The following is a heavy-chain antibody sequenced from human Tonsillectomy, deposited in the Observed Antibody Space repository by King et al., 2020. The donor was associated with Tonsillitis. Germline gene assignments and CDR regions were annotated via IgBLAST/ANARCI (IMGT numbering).Heavy chain of an antibody. Sequence: VQLVESGGGVVQPGRSLRLSCAASGFTFSSYGMHWVRQAPGKGLEWVAVISYDGSNKYYADSVKGRFTISRDNSKNTLYLQMNSLRAEDTAVYYCTGERGSYYVWDHYFDYWGQGTLVTVSS. D-gene: IGHD1-26*01. CDR3: TGERGSYYVWDHYFDY. V-gene: IGHV3-30*03. CDR2: ISYDGSNK. J-gene: IGHJ4*02. CDR1: GFTFSSYG.